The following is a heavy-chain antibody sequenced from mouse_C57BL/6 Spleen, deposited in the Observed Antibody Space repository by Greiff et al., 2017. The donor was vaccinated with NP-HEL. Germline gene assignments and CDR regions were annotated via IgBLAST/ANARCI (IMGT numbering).Heavy chain of an antibody. CDR3: TRDEVARGEMDY. CDR1: GFTFSSYA. D-gene: IGHD1-1*02. V-gene: IGHV5-9-1*02. J-gene: IGHJ4*01. CDR2: ISSGGDYI. Sequence: EVKLEESGEGLVKPGGSLKLSCAASGFTFSSYAMSWVRQTPEKRLEWVAYISSGGDYIYYADTVKGRFTISRDNARNTLYLQMSSLKSEDTAMYYCTRDEVARGEMDYWGQGTSVTVSS.